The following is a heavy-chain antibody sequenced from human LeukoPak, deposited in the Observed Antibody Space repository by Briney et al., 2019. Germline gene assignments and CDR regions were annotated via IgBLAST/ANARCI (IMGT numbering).Heavy chain of an antibody. CDR3: ASTIAAAGPDAFDI. D-gene: IGHD6-13*01. V-gene: IGHV3-7*01. CDR1: GFTFSSYW. J-gene: IGHJ3*02. Sequence: GSLRLSCAASGFTFSSYWMSWVRQAPGKGLEWVANIKQDGSEKYYVDSVKGRFTISRDNAKNSLYLQMNSLRAEDTAVYYCASTIAAAGPDAFDIWGQGTMVTVSS. CDR2: IKQDGSEK.